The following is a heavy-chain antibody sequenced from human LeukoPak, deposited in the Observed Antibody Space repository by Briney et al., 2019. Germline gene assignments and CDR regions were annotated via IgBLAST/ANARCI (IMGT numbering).Heavy chain of an antibody. CDR3: AKDHTIRSLDS. CDR2: INPNSGGT. Sequence: ASVKIFCNAAAYIFIGYYMHWVRRAPGQGLEWMGWINPNSGGTNYAQKFQGRVTMTRDRSISTAYMELSRLRSDDTAVYYCAKDHTIRSLDSWGQGTLVTVSS. CDR1: AYIFIGYY. J-gene: IGHJ4*02. V-gene: IGHV1-2*02. D-gene: IGHD1-14*01.